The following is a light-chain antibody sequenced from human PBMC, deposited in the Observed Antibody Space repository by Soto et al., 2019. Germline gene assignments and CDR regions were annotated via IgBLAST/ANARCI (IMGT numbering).Light chain of an antibody. CDR1: QGISSY. CDR3: QQYYSYPWT. V-gene: IGKV1-8*01. J-gene: IGKJ1*01. CDR2: AAS. Sequence: AIRMTQYPSSFSASTGDRVTITCRSSQGISSYLAWYQQKPGKAPKLLIYAASTLQSGVPSRFSGSGSGTDFTLTISCLQSEDCATYYCQQYYSYPWTFGQGTKVEIK.